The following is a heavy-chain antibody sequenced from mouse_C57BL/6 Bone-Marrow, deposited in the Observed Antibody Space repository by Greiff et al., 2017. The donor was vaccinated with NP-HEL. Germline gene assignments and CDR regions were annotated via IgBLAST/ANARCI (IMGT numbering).Heavy chain of an antibody. CDR3: TRSRYGGYYLHFDY. D-gene: IGHD2-3*01. Sequence: QVQLKQSGAELVRPGASVTLSCKASGYTFTDYEMHWVKQTPVHGLEWIGAIDPETGGTAYNQKFKGKAILTADKSSSTAYMELRSLTSEDSAVYYCTRSRYGGYYLHFDYWGQGTTLTVSS. CDR1: GYTFTDYE. V-gene: IGHV1-15*01. CDR2: IDPETGGT. J-gene: IGHJ2*01.